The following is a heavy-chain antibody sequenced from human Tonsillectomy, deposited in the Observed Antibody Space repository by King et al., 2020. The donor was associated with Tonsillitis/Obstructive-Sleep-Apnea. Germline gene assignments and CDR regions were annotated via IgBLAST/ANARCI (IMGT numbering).Heavy chain of an antibody. D-gene: IGHD6-6*01. J-gene: IGHJ5*02. CDR1: GFTFTTYG. CDR3: AKGEKLVGTSQGNWFDP. Sequence: VQLVQSGGGVVQPGRSLRLSCAASGFTFTTYGMHWVRQAPGEGLEWVAVISYDGSNEYYADSVKGRFTISRDNSKNTLYLQMNSLRVEDTAVYYCAKGEKLVGTSQGNWFDPWGQGTLVTVSS. CDR2: ISYDGSNE. V-gene: IGHV3-30*18.